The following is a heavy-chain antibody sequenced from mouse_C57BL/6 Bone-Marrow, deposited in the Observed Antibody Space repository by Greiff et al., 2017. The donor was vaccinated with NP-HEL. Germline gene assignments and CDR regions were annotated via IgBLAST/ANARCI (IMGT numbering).Heavy chain of an antibody. CDR2: ISSGDSTI. CDR3: ARGWLLPPWFAY. CDR1: GFTFSDYG. Sequence: DVHLVESGGGLVKPGGSLTLSCAASGFTFSDYGMHWVRQAPEKGLEWVAYISSGDSTIYYVHTVKGRFTISRDNAKNTLFLQMTSLRSEDTAMYYGARGWLLPPWFAYGGKGTLVTVSA. D-gene: IGHD2-3*01. J-gene: IGHJ3*01. V-gene: IGHV5-17*01.